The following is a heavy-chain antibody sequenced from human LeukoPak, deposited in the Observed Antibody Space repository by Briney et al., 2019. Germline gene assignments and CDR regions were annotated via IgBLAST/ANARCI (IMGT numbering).Heavy chain of an antibody. D-gene: IGHD3-22*01. J-gene: IGHJ6*02. CDR2: ISYGGSNK. CDR3: ARDPDYYDSSGYQRLGYYYYYGMDV. V-gene: IGHV3-30-3*01. CDR1: GFTFSSYA. Sequence: GSLRLSCAASGFTFSSYAMHWVRQAPGKGLEWVAVISYGGSNKYYAGSVKGRFTISRDNSKNTLYLQMNSLRAEDTAVYYCARDPDYYDSSGYQRLGYYYYYGMDVWGQGTTVTVSS.